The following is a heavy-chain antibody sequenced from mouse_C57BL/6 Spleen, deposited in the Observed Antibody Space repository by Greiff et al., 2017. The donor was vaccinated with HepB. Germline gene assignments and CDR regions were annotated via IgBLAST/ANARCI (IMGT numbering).Heavy chain of an antibody. CDR1: GFSLTSYG. CDR2: IWRGGST. J-gene: IGHJ1*03. CDR3: AKEGFITTGYFDV. V-gene: IGHV2-5*01. Sequence: QVQLKESGPGLVQPSQSLSITCTVSGFSLTSYGVHWVRQSPGKGLEWLGVIWRGGSTDYNAAFMSRLSITKDNSKSQVFFKMNSLQADDTAIYYCAKEGFITTGYFDVWGTGTTVTVAS. D-gene: IGHD1-1*01.